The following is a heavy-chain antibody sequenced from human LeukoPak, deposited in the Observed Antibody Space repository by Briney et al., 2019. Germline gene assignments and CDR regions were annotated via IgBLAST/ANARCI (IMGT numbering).Heavy chain of an antibody. J-gene: IGHJ1*01. CDR3: ARRDHYYDSSGYLIEYFQH. CDR2: INSDGSHT. V-gene: IGHV3-74*01. D-gene: IGHD3-22*01. CDR1: GFIFSNYW. Sequence: GGSLRLSCAASGFIFSNYWMHWVRQAPGKGLVWVSGINSDGSHTTYADSVKGRFIISRDNAKNTLYLEMNSLRAEDTAVYYCARRDHYYDSSGYLIEYFQHWGQGTLVTVSS.